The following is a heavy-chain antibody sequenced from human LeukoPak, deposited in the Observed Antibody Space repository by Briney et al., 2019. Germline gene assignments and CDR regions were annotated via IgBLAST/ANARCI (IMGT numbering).Heavy chain of an antibody. V-gene: IGHV1-18*01. CDR2: ISAYNGNT. D-gene: IGHD6-6*01. Sequence: GASVKVSRKASGYTFTRYGITWVRQAPGQGLEWMGWISAYNGNTNYSQNLQGRVTMTTDTSTSTAYMELRSLRSDDTAVYYCARDKAARPGPFDSWGQGTLVTVSS. J-gene: IGHJ4*02. CDR1: GYTFTRYG. CDR3: ARDKAARPGPFDS.